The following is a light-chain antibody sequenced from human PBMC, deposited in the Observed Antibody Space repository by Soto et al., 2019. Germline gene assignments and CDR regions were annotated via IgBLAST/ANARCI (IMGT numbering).Light chain of an antibody. V-gene: IGKV3-15*01. CDR1: QSVSGN. CDR3: QQYNKWPPA. Sequence: EIVMAQSPATLSVSPGERATLSCRASQSVSGNLALYQQKPGQAPRLLIYGASTRATGLPARFSGSGSGTDCTLTISSLQPEDFAVYYCQQYNKWPPAFGQGTKVEIK. CDR2: GAS. J-gene: IGKJ1*01.